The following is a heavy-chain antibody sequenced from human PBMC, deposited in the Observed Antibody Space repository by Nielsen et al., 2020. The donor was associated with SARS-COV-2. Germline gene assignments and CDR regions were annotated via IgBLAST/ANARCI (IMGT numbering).Heavy chain of an antibody. Sequence: GSLRLSCTVSGGSISSATSYWGWIRQPPGKGLEWIGSIYYSGSTYYNPSLKSRVTISVDTSKNQFSLKLSSVTAADTAVYYCARQERYYDILTGYQLDLGGDFDYWGQGTLVTVSS. V-gene: IGHV4-39*01. CDR1: GGSISSATSY. D-gene: IGHD3-9*01. CDR2: IYYSGST. CDR3: ARQERYYDILTGYQLDLGGDFDY. J-gene: IGHJ4*02.